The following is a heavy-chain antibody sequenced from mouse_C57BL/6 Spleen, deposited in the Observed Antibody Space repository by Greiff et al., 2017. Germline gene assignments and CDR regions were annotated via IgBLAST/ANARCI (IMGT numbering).Heavy chain of an antibody. J-gene: IGHJ2*01. CDR2: IHPSDSDT. D-gene: IGHD4-1*01. CDR3: AMGGTGKFGC. V-gene: IGHV1-74*01. CDR1: GYTFTSYW. Sequence: QVQLQQPGAELVKPGASVKVSCKASGYTFTSYWMHWVKQRPGQGLAWIGRIHPSDSDTNYNQKFKGKATFTVDKSSSTAHMQRSSLESKDSAVYYSAMGGTGKFGCWGKGTTLTVSS.